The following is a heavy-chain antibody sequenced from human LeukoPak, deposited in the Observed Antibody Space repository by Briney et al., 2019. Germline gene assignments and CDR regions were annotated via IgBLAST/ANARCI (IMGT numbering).Heavy chain of an antibody. CDR2: INHSGSA. CDR1: GGSFSGYY. Sequence: SETLSLTCAVSGGSFSGYYWTWIRQPPGKGLEWIGEINHSGSANYNPSLKSRVTISVDTSKNQFSLKLSSVTAADTAVYYCARGYGFADYWGQGTLVTVSS. J-gene: IGHJ4*02. D-gene: IGHD3-10*01. CDR3: ARGYGFADY. V-gene: IGHV4-34*01.